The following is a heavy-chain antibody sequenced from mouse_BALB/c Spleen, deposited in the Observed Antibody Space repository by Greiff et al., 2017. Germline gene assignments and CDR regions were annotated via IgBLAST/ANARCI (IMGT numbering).Heavy chain of an antibody. D-gene: IGHD2-3*01. V-gene: IGHV2-2*02. CDR2: IWSGGST. Sequence: VQGVESGPGLVQPSQSLSITCTVSGFSLTSYGVHWVRQSPGKGLEWLGVIWSGGSTDYNAAFISRLSISKDNSKSQVFFKMNSLQANDTAIYYCARCDGYYRICAMDYWGQGTSVTVSS. J-gene: IGHJ4*01. CDR3: ARCDGYYRICAMDY. CDR1: GFSLTSYG.